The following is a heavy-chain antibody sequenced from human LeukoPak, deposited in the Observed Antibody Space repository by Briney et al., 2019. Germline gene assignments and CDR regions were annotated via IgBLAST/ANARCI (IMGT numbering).Heavy chain of an antibody. V-gene: IGHV4-30-4*01. J-gene: IGHJ4*02. Sequence: PSETLSLPCTVSGGSISRGDCYWSWIRQPPGKGLECNGYIYYSGSTYYNPSLKSRVTISVDTSKNQFSLKLSSVTAADTAVYYCAREVGYSFGSETDYWGQGTLVTVSS. CDR3: AREVGYSFGSETDY. CDR1: GGSISRGDCY. CDR2: IYYSGST. D-gene: IGHD5-18*01.